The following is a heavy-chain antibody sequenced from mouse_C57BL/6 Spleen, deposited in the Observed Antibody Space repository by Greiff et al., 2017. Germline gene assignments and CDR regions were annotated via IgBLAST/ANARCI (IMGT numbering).Heavy chain of an antibody. CDR1: GYTFTDYN. CDR3: AREGGMYFDV. V-gene: IGHV1-18*01. J-gene: IGHJ1*03. CDR2: INPNNGGT. Sequence: VQLQQSGPELVKPGASVKIPCKASGYTFTDYNMDWVKQSHGKSLEWIGDINPNNGGTIYNQKFKGKATLTVDKSSSTAYMELRSLTSEDTAVYYCAREGGMYFDVWGTGTTVTVSS.